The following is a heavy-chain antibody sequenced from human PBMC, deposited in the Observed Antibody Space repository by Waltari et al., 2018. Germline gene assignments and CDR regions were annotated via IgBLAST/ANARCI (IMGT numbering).Heavy chain of an antibody. D-gene: IGHD3-3*02. V-gene: IGHV4-39*01. CDR2: ISYSGST. CDR3: ARFSKSANWIDP. J-gene: IGHJ5*02. CDR1: GGSISSSRYY. Sequence: QLQLQESGPGLVKPSATLSLTCTVSGGSISSSRYYWGWIRQPPGKGLVWIGSISYSGSTYYNTSLMSRVTISVDTSKNQFSLKLTSVIAAETAVFYCARFSKSANWIDPWGQGTLVTVSS.